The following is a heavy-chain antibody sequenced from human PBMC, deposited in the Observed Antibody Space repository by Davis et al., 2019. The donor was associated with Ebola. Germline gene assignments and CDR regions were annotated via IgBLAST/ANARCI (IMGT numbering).Heavy chain of an antibody. Sequence: GGSLRLSCAASGFTFSSYTMNWVRQAPGKGLEWVAFIRYDGSNKYYADSVKGRFTISRDNSKNTLYLQMNSLRAEDTAVYYCAKFGDYGDSTRGYWGQGTLVTVSS. D-gene: IGHD4-17*01. J-gene: IGHJ4*02. CDR2: IRYDGSNK. CDR1: GFTFSSYT. V-gene: IGHV3-30*02. CDR3: AKFGDYGDSTRGY.